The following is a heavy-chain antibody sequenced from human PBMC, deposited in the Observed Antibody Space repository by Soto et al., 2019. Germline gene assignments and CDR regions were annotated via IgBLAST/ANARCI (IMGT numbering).Heavy chain of an antibody. Sequence: EVQLVESGGGLVKPGGSLRLSCAASGFTFSNAWMSWVRQAPGKGLEWVGRIKSKTDGGTTDYAAPVKGRFTISRDDSKNTLYLQMNSLKTEDTAVYYYTTGDYGDLYYFDYWGQGTLVTVSS. CDR2: IKSKTDGGTT. CDR3: TTGDYGDLYYFDY. V-gene: IGHV3-15*01. D-gene: IGHD4-17*01. CDR1: GFTFSNAW. J-gene: IGHJ4*01.